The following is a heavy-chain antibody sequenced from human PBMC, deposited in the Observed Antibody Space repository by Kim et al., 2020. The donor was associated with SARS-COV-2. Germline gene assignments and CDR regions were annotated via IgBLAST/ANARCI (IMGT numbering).Heavy chain of an antibody. Sequence: YAQKCQGRVTMTRDTSTSTVYMELSSLRSEDTAVYYCARVGDGYNSGLDYWGQGTLVTVSS. J-gene: IGHJ4*02. CDR3: ARVGDGYNSGLDY. D-gene: IGHD5-12*01. V-gene: IGHV1-46*01.